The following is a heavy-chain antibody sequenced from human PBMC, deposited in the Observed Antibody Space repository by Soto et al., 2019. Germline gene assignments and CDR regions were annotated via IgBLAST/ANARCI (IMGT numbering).Heavy chain of an antibody. CDR2: ISNDGNNK. CDR3: AKDPDGFGVVGFDY. D-gene: IGHD3-3*01. V-gene: IGHV3-30*18. Sequence: HPGGSLRLSCAASGFTVSRYAFHWVRQAPGKGLEWVAVISNDGNNKYYADSVKGRFTISRDDSKNTLYLQMNSLGAEDTAVYYCAKDPDGFGVVGFDYWGQGTLVTVSS. J-gene: IGHJ4*02. CDR1: GFTVSRYA.